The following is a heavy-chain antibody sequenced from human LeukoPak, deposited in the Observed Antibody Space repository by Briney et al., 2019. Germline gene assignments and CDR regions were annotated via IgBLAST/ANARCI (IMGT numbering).Heavy chain of an antibody. D-gene: IGHD5-24*01. CDR2: ISSSSSTI. CDR3: ASHGDGVYAFDI. J-gene: IGHJ3*02. CDR1: GFTFSSYS. Sequence: GGSQRLSCAASGFTFSSYSMNWVRQAPGKGLEWVSYISSSSSTIYYADSVKGRFTISRDNAKNSLYLQMNSLRAEDTAVYYCASHGDGVYAFDIWGQGTMVTVSS. V-gene: IGHV3-48*01.